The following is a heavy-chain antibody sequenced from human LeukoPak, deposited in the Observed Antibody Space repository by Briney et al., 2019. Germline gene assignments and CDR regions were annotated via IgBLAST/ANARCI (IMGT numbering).Heavy chain of an antibody. CDR2: ISGDGGGR. CDR3: AKDQYYDSSGYSDY. D-gene: IGHD3-22*01. V-gene: IGHV3-43*02. Sequence: GGSLRLSPAASRFTFVDYAMRSVRHAPGKGLEWVSLISGDGGGRYYADSVKGRFTISRDNSKTSLYLQMNSLRTEDTALYYCAKDQYYDSSGYSDYWGQGTLVTVSS. J-gene: IGHJ4*02. CDR1: RFTFVDYA.